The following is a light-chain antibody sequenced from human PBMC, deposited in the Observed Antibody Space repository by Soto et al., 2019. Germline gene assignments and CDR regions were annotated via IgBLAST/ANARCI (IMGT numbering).Light chain of an antibody. J-gene: IGKJ3*01. CDR2: GAS. Sequence: EIVLTQSPGTLSLSPGERATLTCRASQSVTSNFLAWYQQKPGQAPRLLMYGASSRATGIPDRFSGGGSGTDFTLTISRLEPEDFALYYCHQYGSSPLTFGPGTKVDIK. V-gene: IGKV3-20*01. CDR1: QSVTSNF. CDR3: HQYGSSPLT.